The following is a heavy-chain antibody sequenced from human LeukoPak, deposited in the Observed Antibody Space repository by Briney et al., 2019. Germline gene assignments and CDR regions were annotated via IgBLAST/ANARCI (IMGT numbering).Heavy chain of an antibody. D-gene: IGHD5-18*01. CDR2: IYSSDNT. J-gene: IGHJ5*02. V-gene: IGHV4-4*07. CDR3: ARRVEYNYGFRIDP. CDR1: CGSIRCYL. Sequence: SETLSFTCTVSCGSIRCYLWKWIRQPAGKGLEWIGNIYSSDNTSYNPSLKSRVTMSVATSKNQFSLKLTSVTAADTAVYYCARRVEYNYGFRIDPWGQGTLVTVSS.